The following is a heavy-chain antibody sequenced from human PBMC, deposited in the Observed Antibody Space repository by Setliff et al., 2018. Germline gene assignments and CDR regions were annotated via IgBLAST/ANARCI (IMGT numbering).Heavy chain of an antibody. D-gene: IGHD1-1*01. V-gene: IGHV4-4*02. J-gene: IGHJ4*02. Sequence: SETLSLTCAVSGDSISNDYWWSWVRQPPERELEWIGEINQSGTTNYNPPLKGRATISVDNSKNQFYLSLNSVTVADTAVYFCARGVRTGHLDSWGQGTLVTVSS. CDR3: ARGVRTGHLDS. CDR1: GDSISNDYW. CDR2: INQSGTT.